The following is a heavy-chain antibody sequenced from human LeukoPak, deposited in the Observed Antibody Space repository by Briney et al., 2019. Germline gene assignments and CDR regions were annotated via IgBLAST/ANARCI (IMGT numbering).Heavy chain of an antibody. Sequence: GGSLRLSCAASGFSVSINYMSWVRQAPGKGLEWVSVIYSDGSTYYADSVKGRFTISRDNSKYTLYLQMNSLRAEDTAVYYCASRNYYDSSGYIDAFDIWGQGTMVTVSS. D-gene: IGHD3-22*01. V-gene: IGHV3-53*01. CDR2: IYSDGST. J-gene: IGHJ3*02. CDR3: ASRNYYDSSGYIDAFDI. CDR1: GFSVSINY.